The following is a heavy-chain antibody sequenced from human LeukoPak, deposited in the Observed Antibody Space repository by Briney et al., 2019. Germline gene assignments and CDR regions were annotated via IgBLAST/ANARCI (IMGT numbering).Heavy chain of an antibody. CDR2: TYYRSKLYN. V-gene: IGHV6-1*01. D-gene: IGHD3-22*01. CDR3: ARGSSDKSGGYWFDP. CDR1: GDSVSSNSAH. J-gene: IGHJ5*02. Sequence: SQTLSLTCAISGDSVSSNSAHWNWITQSPSRGLEGLGRTYYRSKLYNDYAVSVKSRITINPDTSKNQFSLQLNSVTPEDTAVYYCARGSSDKSGGYWFDPWGQGTLVTVSS.